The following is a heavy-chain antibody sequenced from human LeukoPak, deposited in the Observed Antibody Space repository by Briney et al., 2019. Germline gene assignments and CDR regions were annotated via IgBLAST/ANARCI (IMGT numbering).Heavy chain of an antibody. J-gene: IGHJ4*02. V-gene: IGHV5-51*01. CDR2: IYPGDSDT. CDR3: ASAYCSSTRCYPFDY. Sequence: GESLKISCKGSGYSFTSYWIGWVRQMPGKGLEWMGIIYPGDSDTRYSPSFQGQVTISADKSISTAYLQWSSLKASDTAMYYCASAYCSSTRCYPFDYWGQGTLVTVSS. D-gene: IGHD2-2*01. CDR1: GYSFTSYW.